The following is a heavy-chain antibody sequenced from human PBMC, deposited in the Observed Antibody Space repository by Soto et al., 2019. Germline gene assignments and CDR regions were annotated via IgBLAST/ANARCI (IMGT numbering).Heavy chain of an antibody. CDR1: GFTFSSYW. V-gene: IGHV3-74*01. J-gene: IGHJ4*02. CDR3: ARALRLIQPFDY. Sequence: GGSLRLSCAASGFTFSSYWMHWVRQAPGKGLVWVSRTNSDGSSTSYADSVKGRFTISRDNAKNTLYLQMNSLRAEDTAVYYCARALRLIQPFDYWGKGTLVTVSS. CDR2: TNSDGSST. D-gene: IGHD5-12*01.